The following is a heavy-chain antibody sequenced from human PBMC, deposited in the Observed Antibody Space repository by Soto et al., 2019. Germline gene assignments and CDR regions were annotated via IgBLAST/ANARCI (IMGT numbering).Heavy chain of an antibody. Sequence: QVQLQESGPGLVKPSQTLSLTCTVSGGSISSGGYYWSWIRQHPGKGLEWIGYIYYSGSTYYNPSLKSRVTITVDTSKNQFSLKLSSVTAADTAVYYCARDLCGVRGVENWYFDLWGRGTLVTVSS. J-gene: IGHJ2*01. CDR3: ARDLCGVRGVENWYFDL. CDR2: IYYSGST. V-gene: IGHV4-31*03. CDR1: GGSISSGGYY. D-gene: IGHD3-10*01.